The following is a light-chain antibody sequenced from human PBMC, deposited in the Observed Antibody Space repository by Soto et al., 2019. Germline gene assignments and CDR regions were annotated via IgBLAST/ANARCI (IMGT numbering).Light chain of an antibody. CDR3: KRYDGLPPT. V-gene: IGKV4-1*01. Sequence: DIVMTQSPDSLAVSLGERATIRCKSSQRILYTSNHRNDLAWYQQRLEQPPQLLIDWASTRKSGVPDRLRGSGSGTSFTLTIRRLEAGDVAVYYCKRYDGLPPTFGQGTKLAIK. J-gene: IGKJ2*01. CDR2: WAS. CDR1: QRILYTSNHRND.